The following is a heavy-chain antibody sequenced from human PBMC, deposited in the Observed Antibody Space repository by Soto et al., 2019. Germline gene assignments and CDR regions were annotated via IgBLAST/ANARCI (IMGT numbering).Heavy chain of an antibody. CDR2: ISAYNGNT. CDR1: GYTFTSYG. CDR3: ARVGIKGSIVVVPAASNWFDP. V-gene: IGHV1-18*01. Sequence: ASVKVSCKASGYTFTSYGISWVRQAPGQGLEWMGWISAYNGNTNYAQKLQGRVTMTTGTSTSTAYMELRSLRSDDTAVYYCARVGIKGSIVVVPAASNWFDPWGQGTLVTVSS. D-gene: IGHD2-2*01. J-gene: IGHJ5*02.